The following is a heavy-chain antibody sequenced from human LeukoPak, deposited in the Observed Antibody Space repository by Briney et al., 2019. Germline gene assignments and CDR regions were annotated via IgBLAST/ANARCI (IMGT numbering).Heavy chain of an antibody. CDR2: IYTSGST. CDR3: ARDIVVVTPGWFDP. CDR1: GGSISSGSYY. D-gene: IGHD2-15*01. V-gene: IGHV4-61*02. Sequence: PSQTLSLTCTVSGGSISSGSYYWSWIRQPAGKGREWIGRIYTSGSTNYNPSLKSRVTISVDTSKNQFSLKLSSVTAADTAVYYCARDIVVVTPGWFDPWGQGTLVTVSS. J-gene: IGHJ5*02.